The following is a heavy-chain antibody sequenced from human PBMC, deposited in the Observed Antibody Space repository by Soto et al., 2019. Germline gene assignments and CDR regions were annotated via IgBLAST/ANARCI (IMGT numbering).Heavy chain of an antibody. Sequence: QVQLVESGGGLVKPGGSLRLSCAASGFTFSDYYMSWIRQAPGKGLEWVSYISSSSDYANYADSVMGRFTISRDSAKNSLYLQMNSLRAEDTALYYCARVAYRSTWYEVDYWGRGTLVTVSS. V-gene: IGHV3-11*05. CDR3: ARVAYRSTWYEVDY. J-gene: IGHJ4*02. CDR1: GFTFSDYY. D-gene: IGHD6-13*01. CDR2: ISSSSDYA.